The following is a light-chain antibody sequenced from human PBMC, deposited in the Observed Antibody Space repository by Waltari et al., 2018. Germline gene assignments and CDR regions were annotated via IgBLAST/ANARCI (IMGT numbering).Light chain of an antibody. J-gene: IGLJ3*02. CDR1: TSNIGSTG. V-gene: IGLV1-44*01. Sequence: QSVLTQPASASATPGQRVTISCSGSTSNIGSTGLTWYKQVPGTAPKLLIHNNNQRPSGVPDRFSGSKSGTSASLAISGLQSEDEAVYYCAAWDDNLKGLFGGGTRLTVL. CDR3: AAWDDNLKGL. CDR2: NNN.